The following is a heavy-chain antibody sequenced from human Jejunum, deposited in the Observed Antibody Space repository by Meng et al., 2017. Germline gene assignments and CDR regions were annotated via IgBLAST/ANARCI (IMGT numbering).Heavy chain of an antibody. Sequence: VQQQGAGPGLLKPSGPRSPTAAVSGASISDNNWWSWVRQAPGKGLEWIGEIHHTGNINYNPSLKSRVTMSLDKPKNQFSLEVTSVTAADTAVYYCARDLLGPAIAATGWFDPWGQGTLVTVSS. D-gene: IGHD6-13*01. CDR3: ARDLLGPAIAATGWFDP. V-gene: IGHV4-4*02. J-gene: IGHJ5*02. CDR1: GASISDNNW. CDR2: IHHTGNI.